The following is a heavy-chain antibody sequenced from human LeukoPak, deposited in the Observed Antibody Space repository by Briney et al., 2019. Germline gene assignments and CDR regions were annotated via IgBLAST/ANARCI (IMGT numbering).Heavy chain of an antibody. CDR3: ARRYYDFWSGYPVNYYYYMDV. CDR2: MNPNSGNT. CDR1: GYTFTSYD. D-gene: IGHD3-3*01. Sequence: ASVKVSCKASGYTFTSYDINWVRQATGQGLEGMGWMNPNSGNTGYAQKFQGRVTITRNTSISTAYMELSGLRSEDTAVYYCARRYYDFWSGYPVNYYYYMDVWGKGTTVTVSS. V-gene: IGHV1-8*03. J-gene: IGHJ6*03.